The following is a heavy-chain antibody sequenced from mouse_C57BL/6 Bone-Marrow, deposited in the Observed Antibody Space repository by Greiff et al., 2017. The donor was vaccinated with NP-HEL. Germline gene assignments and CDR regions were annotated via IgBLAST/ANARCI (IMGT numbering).Heavy chain of an antibody. D-gene: IGHD1-1*01. Sequence: VQLQESGAELVKPGASVKISCKASGYAFSSYWMNWVQERPGKGLEWIGQIYPGDGDTKYHGKFKGKATLTADKSSSTAYMQVSSLTSEDSAVYYCARGEHGSSRFGYAMDYWGQGTSVTVSS. CDR1: GYAFSSYW. CDR3: ARGEHGSSRFGYAMDY. J-gene: IGHJ4*01. CDR2: IYPGDGDT. V-gene: IGHV1-80*01.